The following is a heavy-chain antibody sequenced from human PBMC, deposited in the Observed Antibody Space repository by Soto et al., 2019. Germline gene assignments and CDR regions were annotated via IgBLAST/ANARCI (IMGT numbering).Heavy chain of an antibody. CDR3: ARAIAAAGSY. CDR2: ISKDGSEK. V-gene: IGHV3-7*01. CDR1: GFTFSSYS. J-gene: IGHJ4*02. Sequence: PGGSLRLSCAASGFTFSSYSMNLVRQAPGKGLEWVANISKDGSEKYFVDSVKGRFTISRGYAKNSVYLQMNSLRAEDTAVYYCARAIAAAGSYWGQGTLVTVSS. D-gene: IGHD6-13*01.